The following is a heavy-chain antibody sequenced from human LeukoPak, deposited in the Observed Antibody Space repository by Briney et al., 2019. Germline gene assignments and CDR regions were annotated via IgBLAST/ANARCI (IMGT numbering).Heavy chain of an antibody. V-gene: IGHV3-48*03. J-gene: IGHJ4*02. CDR2: IYSSGNNI. D-gene: IGHD1-14*01. CDR1: GFTFSSYE. CDR3: ARVFVGENFDY. Sequence: QPGGSLRRSCAASGFTFSSYEMNWVRQAPGKGLEWVSYIYSSGNNIYYADSVKGRFTISRDNAKNLLYLQMNSLRAEDTAVYFCARVFVGENFDYWGRGTLVTVSS.